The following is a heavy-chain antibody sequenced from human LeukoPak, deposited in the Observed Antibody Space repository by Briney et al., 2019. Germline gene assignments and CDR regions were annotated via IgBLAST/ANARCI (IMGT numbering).Heavy chain of an antibody. J-gene: IGHJ4*02. D-gene: IGHD5-12*01. Sequence: GGSLRLSCAASEFTFRSYGMHWVRQAPGKGLEWVTIISYDGSNKYYADSVKGRFTISRDNSKNTLYLQMNSLRAEDTAVYYCATHVDIVATMGVDYWGQGTLVTVSS. V-gene: IGHV3-30*03. CDR3: ATHVDIVATMGVDY. CDR1: EFTFRSYG. CDR2: ISYDGSNK.